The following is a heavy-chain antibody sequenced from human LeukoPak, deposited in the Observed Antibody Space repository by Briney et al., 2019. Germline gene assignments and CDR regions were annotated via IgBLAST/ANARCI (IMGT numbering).Heavy chain of an antibody. CDR1: GDSISIYY. CDR3: ARGTVRGVIPPYYYYYMDV. V-gene: IGHV4-59*01. J-gene: IGHJ6*03. D-gene: IGHD3-10*01. Sequence: PSETLSLTCSVSGDSISIYYWSWIRQPPGKGLEWIGYIDHTGSTNYNPSLNSRVTISRDTAKNQFSLKLSSVTAADTAVYYCARGTVRGVIPPYYYYYMDVWGKGTTVTISS. CDR2: IDHTGST.